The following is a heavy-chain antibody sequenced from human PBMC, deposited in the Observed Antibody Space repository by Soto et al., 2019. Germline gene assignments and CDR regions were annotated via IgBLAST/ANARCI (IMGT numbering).Heavy chain of an antibody. CDR1: GGSISHYY. D-gene: IGHD2-8*01. J-gene: IGHJ5*02. Sequence: PXGTLSLPFTVSGGSISHYYGSWIRQSPGKGLEWIGYAYYSGSTDYNPSLKSRVTMSADTSKNQVSLKLNSVTTADTAVYYCARDRSTYGGGGTGEVKENWFDPWGPGTLVTVSS. V-gene: IGHV4-59*01. CDR3: ARDRSTYGGGGTGEVKENWFDP. CDR2: AYYSGST.